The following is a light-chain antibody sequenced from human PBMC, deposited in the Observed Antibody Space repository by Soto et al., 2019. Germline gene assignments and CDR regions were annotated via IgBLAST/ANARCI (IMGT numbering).Light chain of an antibody. CDR3: QQYSTFPWT. CDR1: QSISSW. J-gene: IGKJ1*01. CDR2: QAS. Sequence: DIQMTQSPSTLSASVGDRVTITCRASQSISSWLAWCQQKPGKAPKLLIYQASILESGVPSRFSGSESGTEFTLTISSLQPDDFATYYRQQYSTFPWTFGQGTMVEIK. V-gene: IGKV1-5*03.